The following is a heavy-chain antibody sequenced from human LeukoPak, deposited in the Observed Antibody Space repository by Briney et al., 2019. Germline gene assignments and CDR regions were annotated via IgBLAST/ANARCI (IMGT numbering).Heavy chain of an antibody. CDR3: AENSPKPAGTYFQH. CDR1: GFAFSTHT. J-gene: IGHJ1*01. D-gene: IGHD2-2*01. Sequence: PGGSLRLSCAASGFAFSTHTMNWVRLAPAPGKGLEWVSTITTSSATYYADSLKGRFTISRDNSKNTLYLQINSLRAEDTAVYYCAENSPKPAGTYFQHCGQGTLVTVSS. CDR2: ITTSSAT. V-gene: IGHV3-23*01.